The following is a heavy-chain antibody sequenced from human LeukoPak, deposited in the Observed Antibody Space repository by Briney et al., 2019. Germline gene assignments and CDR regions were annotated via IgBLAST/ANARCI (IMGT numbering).Heavy chain of an antibody. CDR3: AKDITPDYGGNSYFDY. CDR2: INPSGGGT. J-gene: IGHJ4*02. D-gene: IGHD4-23*01. Sequence: ASVKVSCKASGYTFITYYIYWVRQAPGQGLECVGIINPSGGGTNYAQKFQGRVTVTTDMSMTTVYMELSSLTSEDTALYYCAKDITPDYGGNSYFDYWGQGTLVTVSS. V-gene: IGHV1-46*01. CDR1: GYTFITYY.